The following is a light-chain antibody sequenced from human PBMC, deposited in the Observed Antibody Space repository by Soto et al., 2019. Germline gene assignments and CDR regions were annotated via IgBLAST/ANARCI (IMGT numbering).Light chain of an antibody. V-gene: IGLV2-23*01. J-gene: IGLJ2*01. CDR2: EGS. Sequence: QSVLTQPASVSGSPGQSITIYCTGTSRDVGTYTLVSWYQHYPGKAPKLIIYEGSKRPSGVSNRFSASKTGRTASLTISGLQPEDEADYYCCSYAGSSSVVFGGGTKVTVL. CDR1: SRDVGTYTL. CDR3: CSYAGSSSVV.